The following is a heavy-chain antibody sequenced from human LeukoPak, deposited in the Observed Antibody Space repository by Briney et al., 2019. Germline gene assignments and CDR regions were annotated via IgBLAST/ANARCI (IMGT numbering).Heavy chain of an antibody. Sequence: ASVKVSCKASGYTFTSYGISWVRRAPGQGLEWMGWISAYNGNTNYAQKLQGRVTMTTDTSTSTAYMELRSLRSDDTAVYYCARGAPPFVGYDSDYFDYWGQGTLVTVSS. V-gene: IGHV1-18*01. CDR3: ARGAPPFVGYDSDYFDY. J-gene: IGHJ4*02. CDR1: GYTFTSYG. D-gene: IGHD3-22*01. CDR2: ISAYNGNT.